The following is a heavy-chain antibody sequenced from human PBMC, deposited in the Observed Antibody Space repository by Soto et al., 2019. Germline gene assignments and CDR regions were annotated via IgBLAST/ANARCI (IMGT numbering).Heavy chain of an antibody. CDR2: INPNSGGA. J-gene: IGHJ6*02. D-gene: IGHD6-19*01. CDR3: ARDQSPSSGWPGMDV. CDR1: GYTFTDYY. Sequence: ASVKVSCKASGYTFTDYYMHWVRQAPGQGLEWMGWINPNSGGANYAQKFQGRVTMTRDTSISTAYMELNRLRSDDTAVYYCARDQSPSSGWPGMDVWGQGATVTVSS. V-gene: IGHV1-2*02.